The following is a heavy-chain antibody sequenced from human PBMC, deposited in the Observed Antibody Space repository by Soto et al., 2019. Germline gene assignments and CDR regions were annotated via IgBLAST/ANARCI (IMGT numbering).Heavy chain of an antibody. CDR1: GFTFSSYS. Sequence: GGSLRLSCAASGFTFSSYSMNWVRQAPGKGLEWVSYISSSSSTIYYADSVKGRFTISRDNAKNSLYLQMNSLRAEDTAVYYCASVGVVSAANDIYYMEVGGKGTTDTVSS. CDR2: ISSSSSTI. J-gene: IGHJ6*03. V-gene: IGHV3-48*01. CDR3: ASVGVVSAANDIYYMEV. D-gene: IGHD2-2*01.